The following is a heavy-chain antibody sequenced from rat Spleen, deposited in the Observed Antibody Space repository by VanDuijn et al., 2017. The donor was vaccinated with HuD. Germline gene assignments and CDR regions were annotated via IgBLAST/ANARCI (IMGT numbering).Heavy chain of an antibody. J-gene: IGHJ2*01. D-gene: IGHD1-9*01. CDR2: IVDDGSNT. V-gene: IGHV5-17*01. CDR3: ARPTTGIPFNY. Sequence: EVQLVESGGGLVQPGRSLKLSCAASGFPFSDYWMTWVRQAPKKGLEWVAAIVDDGSNTFYRDSVKGRFTISRNNAKSTLYLQVDSLRSEDTAIYYCARPTTGIPFNYWGQGVMVTVSS. CDR1: GFPFSDYW.